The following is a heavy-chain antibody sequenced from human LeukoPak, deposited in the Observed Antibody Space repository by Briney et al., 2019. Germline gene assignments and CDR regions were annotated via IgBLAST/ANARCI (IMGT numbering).Heavy chain of an antibody. Sequence: ASVKVSCKASGYTFTSYAMHWVRQAPGQRLEWMGWINAGNGNTKYSQKFQGRVTITRDASASTAYMELSSLRSEDTAVYYCARAPVDTAMELDYWGQGTLVTVSS. CDR1: GYTFTSYA. V-gene: IGHV1-3*01. CDR2: INAGNGNT. CDR3: ARAPVDTAMELDY. D-gene: IGHD5-18*01. J-gene: IGHJ4*02.